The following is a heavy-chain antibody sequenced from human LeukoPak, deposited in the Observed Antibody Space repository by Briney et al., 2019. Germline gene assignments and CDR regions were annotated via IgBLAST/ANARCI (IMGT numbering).Heavy chain of an antibody. D-gene: IGHD5-24*01. J-gene: IGHJ4*02. V-gene: IGHV4-34*01. CDR2: INHSGST. CDR1: GGSFSGYY. Sequence: PSETLSLTCAVYGGSFSGYYWSWIRQPPGKGLEWIGEINHSGSTYYNPSLKSRVTISVDTSKNQFSLKLSSVTAADTAVYYCARDGYIKGLDYWGQGTLVTVSS. CDR3: ARDGYIKGLDY.